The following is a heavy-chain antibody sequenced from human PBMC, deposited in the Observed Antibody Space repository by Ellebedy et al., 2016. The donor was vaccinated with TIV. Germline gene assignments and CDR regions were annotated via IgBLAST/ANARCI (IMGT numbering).Heavy chain of an antibody. CDR3: AKGVAAAGTGEYFQH. Sequence: GGSLRLXCAASGFTFSSYAMSWVRQAPGKGLEWVSAISGSGGSTYYADSVKGRFTISRDNSKNTLYLQMNSLRAEDTAVYYCAKGVAAAGTGEYFQHWGQGTLVTVSS. V-gene: IGHV3-23*01. CDR1: GFTFSSYA. D-gene: IGHD6-13*01. J-gene: IGHJ1*01. CDR2: ISGSGGST.